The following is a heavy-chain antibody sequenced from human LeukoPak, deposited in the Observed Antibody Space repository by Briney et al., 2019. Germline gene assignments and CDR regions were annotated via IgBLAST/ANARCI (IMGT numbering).Heavy chain of an antibody. J-gene: IGHJ4*02. CDR2: ISDSGST. Sequence: SETLSLTCVVSGGSLSTHHWSWIRQSPGRGLEWIGYISDSGSTNYNPSLKSRVTISVDTSKNQFSLMLSSVTAADTAVYYCARGYDSSAYYPFNYWGRGTLVTVSS. V-gene: IGHV4-59*11. CDR1: GGSLSTHH. D-gene: IGHD3-22*01. CDR3: ARGYDSSAYYPFNY.